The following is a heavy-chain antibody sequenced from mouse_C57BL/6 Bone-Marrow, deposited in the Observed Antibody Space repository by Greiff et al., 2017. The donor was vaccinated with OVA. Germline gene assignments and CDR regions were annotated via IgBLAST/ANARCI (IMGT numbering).Heavy chain of an antibody. CDR3: VKASNYYGSSLYYAMDY. CDR1: GFTFTDYY. D-gene: IGHD1-1*01. J-gene: IGHJ4*01. CDR2: IRNKANGYTT. Sequence: EVKLMESGGGLVQPGASLRLSCAASGFTFTDYYMSWVRQPPGKAPEWLALIRNKANGYTTEYTASVKGRFTISRDNSQNILYLQMNTLSAEDSATYYCVKASNYYGSSLYYAMDYWGQGTSVTVSS. V-gene: IGHV7-4*01.